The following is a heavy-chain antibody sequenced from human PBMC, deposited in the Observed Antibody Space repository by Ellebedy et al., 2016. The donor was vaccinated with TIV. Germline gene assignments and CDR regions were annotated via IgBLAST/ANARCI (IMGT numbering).Heavy chain of an antibody. J-gene: IGHJ4*02. V-gene: IGHV3-74*01. Sequence: GESLKISCAASGFTFSGYWMHWVRQAPGRGLVWVSRISNDGSSTSYADSVKGRFTISRDNAKNTLCLQMNSLRAEDTAAYYCTPWGLGGYWGQGTLVTVSS. CDR1: GFTFSGYW. CDR2: ISNDGSST. D-gene: IGHD2-21*01. CDR3: TPWGLGGY.